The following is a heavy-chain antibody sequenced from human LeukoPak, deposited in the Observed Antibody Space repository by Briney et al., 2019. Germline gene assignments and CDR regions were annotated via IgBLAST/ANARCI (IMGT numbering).Heavy chain of an antibody. Sequence: ASVKVFCKASGYTFTSYGISWVRQAPGQGLEWMGWISAYNGNTNYAQKLQGRVTMTTDTSTSTAYMELRSLRSDDTAVYYCARDHKAIYYGSSGDAFDIWGQGTMVTVSS. CDR2: ISAYNGNT. CDR3: ARDHKAIYYGSSGDAFDI. D-gene: IGHD3-22*01. V-gene: IGHV1-18*01. CDR1: GYTFTSYG. J-gene: IGHJ3*02.